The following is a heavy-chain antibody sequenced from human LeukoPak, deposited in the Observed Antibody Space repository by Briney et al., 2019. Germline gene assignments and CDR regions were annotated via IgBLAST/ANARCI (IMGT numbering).Heavy chain of an antibody. CDR3: ARGEGAGEQQLVDWFDP. CDR1: GGSISSYY. Sequence: PSETLSLTCTVSGGSISSYYWSWIRQPPGKGLEWIGYIYYSGSTNYNPSLKSRVTISVDTSKNQFSLKLSSVTAADTAVYYCARGEGAGEQQLVDWFDPWGQGTLVTVPS. CDR2: IYYSGST. V-gene: IGHV4-59*01. D-gene: IGHD6-13*01. J-gene: IGHJ5*02.